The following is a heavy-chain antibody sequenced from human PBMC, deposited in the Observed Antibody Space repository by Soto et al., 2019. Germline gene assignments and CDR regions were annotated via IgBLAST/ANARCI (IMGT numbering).Heavy chain of an antibody. CDR1: GYSFTSYW. D-gene: IGHD4-4*01. Sequence: GESLKISCKGSGYSFTSYWIGWVRQMPGKGLEWMGIIHPGDSDTRYSPSFQGQVTISADKSISTAYLQWSSLKASDTAMYYCARIGTVTTNYYYYYMDVWGKGTTVTVSS. CDR2: IHPGDSDT. V-gene: IGHV5-51*01. J-gene: IGHJ6*03. CDR3: ARIGTVTTNYYYYYMDV.